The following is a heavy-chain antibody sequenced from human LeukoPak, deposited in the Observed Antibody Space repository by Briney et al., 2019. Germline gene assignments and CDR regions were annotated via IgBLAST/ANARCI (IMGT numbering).Heavy chain of an antibody. CDR2: IIPILGIA. V-gene: IGHV1-69*04. D-gene: IGHD3-22*01. CDR1: GGIFSSYA. Sequence: ASVKVSCKASGGIFSSYAISWVRQAPGQGLEWMGRIIPILGIANYAQKFQGRVTITTDESTSTAYMELSSLRSEDTAVYYCARRRGGYYDSSGYAFDIWGQGTMVTVSS. CDR3: ARRRGGYYDSSGYAFDI. J-gene: IGHJ3*02.